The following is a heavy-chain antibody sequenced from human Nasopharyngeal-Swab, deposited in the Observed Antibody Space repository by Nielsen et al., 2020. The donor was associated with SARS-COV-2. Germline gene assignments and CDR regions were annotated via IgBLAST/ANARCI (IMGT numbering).Heavy chain of an antibody. CDR2: IGTAGDT. V-gene: IGHV3-13*04. D-gene: IGHD2-2*01. CDR1: GFTFSSYD. CDR3: ARGAVAVVPAAMRYYYYYYMDV. Sequence: GESLKISCAASGFTFSSYDMHWVRQATGKGLEWVSAIGTAGDTYYPGSVKGRFTISRENAKNSLYLQMNSLRARDTAVYYCARGAVAVVPAAMRYYYYYYMDVWGKGTTVTVSS. J-gene: IGHJ6*03.